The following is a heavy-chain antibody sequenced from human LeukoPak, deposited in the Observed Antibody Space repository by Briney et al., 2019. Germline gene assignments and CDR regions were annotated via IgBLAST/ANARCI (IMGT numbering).Heavy chain of an antibody. J-gene: IGHJ5*02. CDR2: FDPEDGET. Sequence: ASVKVSCKVSGYTLTELSMHWVRQAPGKGLEWMGGFDPEDGETIYAQKFQGRVTMTEDTSTDTAYMELSSLRSEDTAVYYCATGSATVTTDWFDPWGQGTLVTVSS. V-gene: IGHV1-24*01. D-gene: IGHD4-17*01. CDR1: GYTLTELS. CDR3: ATGSATVTTDWFDP.